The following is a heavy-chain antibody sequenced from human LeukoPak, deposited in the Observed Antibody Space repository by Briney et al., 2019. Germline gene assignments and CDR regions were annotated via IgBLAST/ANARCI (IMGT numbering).Heavy chain of an antibody. CDR3: ARDNIAVAALTY. CDR1: GYTFTSYD. D-gene: IGHD6-19*01. J-gene: IGHJ4*02. V-gene: IGHV1-8*03. CDR2: MNPNSGNT. Sequence: ASVKVSCKASGYTFTSYDINWVRQATGQGLEWMGWMNPNSGNTGYAQKFQGRVTITRNTSISTAYMELSSLRSEDTAVYYCARDNIAVAALTYWGQGTLVTVSS.